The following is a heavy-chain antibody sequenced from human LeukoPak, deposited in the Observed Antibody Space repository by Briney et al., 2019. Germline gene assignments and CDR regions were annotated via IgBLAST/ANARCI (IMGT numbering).Heavy chain of an antibody. V-gene: IGHV3-74*01. D-gene: IGHD3-3*01. CDR3: ARGDEGLYYDFWSGFLGTYGMDV. CDR2: INSDGSST. CDR1: GFTFSSYW. Sequence: GGSLRLSCAASGFTFSSYWMHWVRHAPGKGLVWVSRINSDGSSTSYADSVKGRFTISRDNAKNTLYLQMNSLRAEDTAAYYCARGDEGLYYDFWSGFLGTYGMDVWGQGTTVTVSS. J-gene: IGHJ6*02.